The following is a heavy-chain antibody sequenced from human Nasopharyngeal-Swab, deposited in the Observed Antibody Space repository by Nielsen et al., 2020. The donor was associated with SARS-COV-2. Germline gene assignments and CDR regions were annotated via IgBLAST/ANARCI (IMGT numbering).Heavy chain of an antibody. J-gene: IGHJ4*02. V-gene: IGHV4-34*01. D-gene: IGHD6-13*01. CDR3: ARGLYSSSRYAAFYDY. Sequence: SQTLSLTCAVYGGSFSGYYWSWIRQPPGKGLEWIGEINHSGSTNYNPSPKSRVTISVDTSKNQFSLKLSSVTAADTTVYYCARGLYSSSRYAAFYDYWGQGTLVTVSS. CDR2: INHSGST. CDR1: GGSFSGYY.